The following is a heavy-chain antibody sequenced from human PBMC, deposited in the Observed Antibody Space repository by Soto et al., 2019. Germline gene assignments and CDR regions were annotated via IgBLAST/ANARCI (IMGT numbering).Heavy chain of an antibody. V-gene: IGHV1-3*01. CDR2: INAGNGNT. J-gene: IGHJ4*02. D-gene: IGHD1-26*01. CDR1: GYTFTSYA. CDR3: ARGLGLYYFDY. Sequence: ASVKISCKASGYTFTSYAMHWVRQAPGQRLEWMGWINAGNGNTKYSQKFQGRVTITRDTSASTAYMELSSLRSEDTAVYYCARGLGLYYFDYWGQGTLVTVSS.